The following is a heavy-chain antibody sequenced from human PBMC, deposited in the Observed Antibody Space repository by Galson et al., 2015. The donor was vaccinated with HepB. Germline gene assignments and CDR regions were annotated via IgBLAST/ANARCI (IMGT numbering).Heavy chain of an antibody. CDR2: INAGNGNT. CDR1: GYTFTTYA. CDR3: ARDLSAWGDPFDY. D-gene: IGHD2-21*02. V-gene: IGHV1-3*01. J-gene: IGHJ4*02. Sequence: SVKVSCKASGYTFTTYAMHWVRQAPGQRLEWMGWINAGNGNTKYSQKFQGRVTITADKSTSTAYMELSSLRSEDTAVYYCARDLSAWGDPFDYWGQGTLVTVSS.